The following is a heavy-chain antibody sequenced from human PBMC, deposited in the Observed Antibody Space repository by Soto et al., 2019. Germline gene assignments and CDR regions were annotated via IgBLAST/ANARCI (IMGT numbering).Heavy chain of an antibody. Sequence: SETLSLTCTVSGGSISSYYWSWIRQPPGKGLEWIGYIYYSGSTNYNPSLKSRVTISVDTSKNQFSLKLSSVTAADTAVYYCASYSGYDLYYFEYRGQGTLVTVSS. CDR1: GGSISSYY. CDR3: ASYSGYDLYYFEY. J-gene: IGHJ4*02. CDR2: IYYSGST. V-gene: IGHV4-59*01. D-gene: IGHD5-12*01.